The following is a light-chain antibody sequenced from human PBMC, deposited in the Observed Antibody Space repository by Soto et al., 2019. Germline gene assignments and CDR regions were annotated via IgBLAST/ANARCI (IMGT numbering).Light chain of an antibody. J-gene: IGLJ1*01. CDR3: CSYAGSRTFDV. CDR1: SSDVGSYNL. V-gene: IGLV2-23*02. CDR2: EVS. Sequence: QSELTQAASVTMSPVESITISCTGTSSDVGSYNLISWYQQYPDKAPKLMIYEVSKRPSGVSNRFSGSKSGNTASLTISGLQAEDEADYYCCSYAGSRTFDVFGSGTKVTVL.